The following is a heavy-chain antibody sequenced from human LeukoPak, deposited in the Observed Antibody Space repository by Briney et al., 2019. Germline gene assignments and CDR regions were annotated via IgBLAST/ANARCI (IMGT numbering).Heavy chain of an antibody. V-gene: IGHV4-59*01. Sequence: SETLSLTCTVSGGSISSYYWSWIRQPPGRGLEWIGDIYYSGSTNYNPSLTSRVTMSVDTSKNQFSLKLNSVTAADTAVYYCARGWDGIAVAGSFDYWGQGTLVTVSS. CDR1: GGSISSYY. CDR2: IYYSGST. D-gene: IGHD6-19*01. J-gene: IGHJ4*02. CDR3: ARGWDGIAVAGSFDY.